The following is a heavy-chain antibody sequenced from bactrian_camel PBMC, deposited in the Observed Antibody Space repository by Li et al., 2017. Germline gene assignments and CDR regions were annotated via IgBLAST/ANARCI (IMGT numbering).Heavy chain of an antibody. J-gene: IGHJ6*01. CDR2: IKCKGDTT. Sequence: VQLVESGGALALPGGSLRLSCAASEFILSRYEMSWVRQAPGKGLEWVSNIKCKGDTTNYADSIKGRITISRDNSKNTVYLQMHSLKPEDTGMYYCAPDSREYYDTCSSPRALLVGHNFRYSGQGTQVTFS. V-gene: IGHV3S40*01. CDR1: EFILSRYE. D-gene: IGHD2*01. CDR3: APDSREYYDTCSSPRALLVGHNFRY.